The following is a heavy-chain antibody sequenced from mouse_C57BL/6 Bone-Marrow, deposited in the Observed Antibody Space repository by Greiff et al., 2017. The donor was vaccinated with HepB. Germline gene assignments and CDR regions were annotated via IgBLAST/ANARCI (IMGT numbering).Heavy chain of an antibody. CDR1: GYSITSGYY. CDR3: AREIVYDGYYGAWFAY. V-gene: IGHV3-6*01. D-gene: IGHD2-3*01. CDR2: ISYDGSN. J-gene: IGHJ3*01. Sequence: ESGPGLVKPSQSLSLTCSVTGYSITSGYYWNWIRQFPGNKLEWMGYISYDGSNNYNPSLKNRISITRDTSKNQFFLKLNSVTTEDTATYYCAREIVYDGYYGAWFAYWGQGTLVTVSA.